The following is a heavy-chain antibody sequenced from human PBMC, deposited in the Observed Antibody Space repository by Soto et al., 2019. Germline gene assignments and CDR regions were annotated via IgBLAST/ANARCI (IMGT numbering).Heavy chain of an antibody. V-gene: IGHV3-48*02. CDR3: GRDPSYDCWSGNAVDY. CDR1: GFTFSSYS. CDR2: ISSSSSTI. Sequence: GGSLRLSCAASGFTFSSYSMNWVRQAPGKGLEWVSYISSSSSTIYYADSVKGRFTISRSNAKNSLYRQMNSLRDEETAVYYGGRDPSYDCWSGNAVDYWGQGTLVTVSS. J-gene: IGHJ4*02. D-gene: IGHD3-3*01.